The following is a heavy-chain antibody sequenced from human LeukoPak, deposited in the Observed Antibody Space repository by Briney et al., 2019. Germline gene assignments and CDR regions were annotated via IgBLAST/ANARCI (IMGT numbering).Heavy chain of an antibody. CDR3: ARHLVDTAMVAAYYYYYMDV. CDR1: GGSISSSSYY. J-gene: IGHJ6*03. CDR2: IYYSGST. Sequence: SETLSLTCTVSGGSISSSSYYWGWIRQPPGKGLEWIGSIYYSGSTYQNPSLKGRVIISVDTSKNQFSLKLSSVTAADTAVYYCARHLVDTAMVAAYYYYYMDVWGKGTTVTVSS. D-gene: IGHD5-18*01. V-gene: IGHV4-39*01.